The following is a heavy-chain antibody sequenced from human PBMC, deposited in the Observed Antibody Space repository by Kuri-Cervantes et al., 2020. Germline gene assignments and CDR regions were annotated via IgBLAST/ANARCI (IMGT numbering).Heavy chain of an antibody. Sequence: GESLKISCAASGFTFSSYGMSWVRQAPGKGLEWVAVIWYDGSNKYYADSVKVRFTISRDNSKNTRYLQMNSLRAEDTAVYYCAKGDSSGTLLYYYYGMDVWGQGTTVTVSS. D-gene: IGHD3-22*01. V-gene: IGHV3-30*02. CDR1: GFTFSSYG. CDR3: AKGDSSGTLLYYYYGMDV. J-gene: IGHJ6*02. CDR2: IWYDGSNK.